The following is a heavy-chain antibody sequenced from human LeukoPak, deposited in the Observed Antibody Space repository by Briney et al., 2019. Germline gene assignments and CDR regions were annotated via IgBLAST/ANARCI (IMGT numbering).Heavy chain of an antibody. CDR1: GGSFSSGSYY. J-gene: IGHJ4*02. CDR2: MYTGGST. Sequence: SETLSLTCTVSGGSFSSGSYYWSWIRQPAGKGLEWIGRMYTGGSTNYNPSLKSRVTIAVDTSKNQFSLKLSSVTAADTAVYYCARRVSYYYDSSGYYPLDYWGQGTLVTVSS. V-gene: IGHV4-61*02. CDR3: ARRVSYYYDSSGYYPLDY. D-gene: IGHD3-22*01.